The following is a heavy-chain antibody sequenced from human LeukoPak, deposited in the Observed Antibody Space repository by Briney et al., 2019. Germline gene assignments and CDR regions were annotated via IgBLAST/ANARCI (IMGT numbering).Heavy chain of an antibody. CDR3: ARLFYDNYGYKVDY. V-gene: IGHV4-39*01. Sequence: SETLSLTCTVSGDSISSSNCYWGWIRQPPGKGLEWIGSIYFSGGTYYNASLKSRVTISVDTSKNQFSLKLSSVTAADTAVYYCARLFYDNYGYKVDYWGQGTLVTVSS. J-gene: IGHJ4*02. CDR1: GDSISSSNCY. D-gene: IGHD3-22*01. CDR2: IYFSGGT.